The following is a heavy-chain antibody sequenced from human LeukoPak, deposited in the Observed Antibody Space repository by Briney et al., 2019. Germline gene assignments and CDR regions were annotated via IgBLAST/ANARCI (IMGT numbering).Heavy chain of an antibody. D-gene: IGHD5-24*01. CDR2: VSYSGST. CDR3: ARFADGYNFFDY. V-gene: IGHV4-59*11. J-gene: IGHJ4*02. Sequence: SETLSLTCTVSGGSISSHYWNWLRQPPGKGLEWIGYVSYSGSTSYNPSLKSRVTISVDTSKRQFSLKLSSVSAADTAVYYCARFADGYNFFDYWGQGTLVTVSS. CDR1: GGSISSHY.